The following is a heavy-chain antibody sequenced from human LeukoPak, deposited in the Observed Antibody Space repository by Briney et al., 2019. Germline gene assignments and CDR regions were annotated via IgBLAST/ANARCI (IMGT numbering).Heavy chain of an antibody. CDR1: GGSISSSSYY. V-gene: IGHV4-39*01. CDR2: IYYSGST. CDR3: ARRDDFWSGPTEVDI. Sequence: SETLSLTCTVSGGSISSSSYYCGWIRQPPGKGLEWIGSIYYSGSTYYNPSLKSRVTISVDTSKNQFSLKLSSVTAADTAVYYCARRDDFWSGPTEVDIWGQGTMDTVSS. D-gene: IGHD3-3*01. J-gene: IGHJ3*02.